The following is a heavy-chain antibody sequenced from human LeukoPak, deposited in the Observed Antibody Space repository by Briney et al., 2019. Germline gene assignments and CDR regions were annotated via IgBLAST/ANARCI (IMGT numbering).Heavy chain of an antibody. D-gene: IGHD3-3*01. J-gene: IGHJ6*02. Sequence: GGSLRLSCAASGFTFSSYWMSWVRQAPGKGLEWVANIKQDGSEKCYVDSVKGRFTISRDNAKNSLYLQMNSLGAEDTAVYYCARGNYDFWSGLGGGYGMDVWGQGTTVTVSS. CDR1: GFTFSSYW. CDR2: IKQDGSEK. V-gene: IGHV3-7*01. CDR3: ARGNYDFWSGLGGGYGMDV.